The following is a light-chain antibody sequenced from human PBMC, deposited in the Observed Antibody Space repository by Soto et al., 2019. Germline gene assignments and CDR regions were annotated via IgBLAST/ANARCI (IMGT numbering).Light chain of an antibody. CDR2: GAS. V-gene: IGKV3-15*01. CDR1: QSVSSN. CDR3: QHYNNWPPWT. J-gene: IGKJ1*01. Sequence: EIVMTQSPATLAVSPGETATLSCRASQSVSSNLAWYQQKPGQAPRLLIYGASTRATGIPARFSGSGSGTEFTLTINSLQSEDLAVYYCQHYNNWPPWTFGQGTKVEI.